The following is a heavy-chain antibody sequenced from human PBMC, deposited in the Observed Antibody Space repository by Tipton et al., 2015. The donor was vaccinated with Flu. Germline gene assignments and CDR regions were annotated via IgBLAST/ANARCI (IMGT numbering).Heavy chain of an antibody. CDR3: ARDSGYDYHYVMGV. J-gene: IGHJ6*02. V-gene: IGHV3-30*03. Sequence: SLRLSCAASGFAFSGYWMHWVRQAPGKGLEWVAVISYDGNIKYYGDSVKGRFTISRDDSRNMLYLQVNSLRAEDTAVYYCARDSGYDYHYVMGVWGQGTTVTVSS. D-gene: IGHD6-19*01. CDR1: GFAFSGYW. CDR2: ISYDGNIK.